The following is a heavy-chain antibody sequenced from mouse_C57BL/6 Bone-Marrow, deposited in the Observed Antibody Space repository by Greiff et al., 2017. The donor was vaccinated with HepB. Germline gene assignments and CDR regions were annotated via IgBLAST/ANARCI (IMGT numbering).Heavy chain of an antibody. J-gene: IGHJ1*03. CDR2: IWTGGGT. CDR1: GFSLTSYA. D-gene: IGHD1-1*01. V-gene: IGHV2-9-1*01. Sequence: QVQLQQSGPGLVAPSQSLSITCTVSGFSLTSYAISWVRQPPGKGLEWLGVIWTGGGTNYNSALKSRLSISKDNSKSQVFLKMNSLQTDDTARYYCARIPLNLLPHWYFDVWGTGTTVTVSS. CDR3: ARIPLNLLPHWYFDV.